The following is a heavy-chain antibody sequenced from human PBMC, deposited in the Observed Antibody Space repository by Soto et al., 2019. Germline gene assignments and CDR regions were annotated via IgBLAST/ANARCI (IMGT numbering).Heavy chain of an antibody. J-gene: IGHJ6*02. CDR1: GGTFSSYA. CDR2: IIPIFGTA. V-gene: IGHV1-69*06. CDR3: ASARISRSCYYGGDYYYGMDV. Sequence: QVQLVQSGAEVKKPGSSVKVSCKASGGTFSSYAISWVRQAPGQGLEWMGGIIPIFGTANYAQKFQGRVTITADKSTSTAYMELSSLRSEDTAVYYCASARISRSCYYGGDYYYGMDVWGQGTTVTVSS. D-gene: IGHD3-3*01.